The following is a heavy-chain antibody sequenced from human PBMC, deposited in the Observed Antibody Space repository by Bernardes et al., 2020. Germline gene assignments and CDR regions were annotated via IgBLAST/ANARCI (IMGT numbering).Heavy chain of an antibody. Sequence: GESLKISCKGSGYSFTSYWIGWVRQMPGKGLEWMGIIYPGDSDTRYSPSFQGQVTISADKSISTAYLQLSRLKALDTDMYYCAGLRGGNWFDPWGQGTLVTVSS. CDR3: AGLRGGNWFDP. J-gene: IGHJ5*02. CDR2: IYPGDSDT. V-gene: IGHV5-51*01. CDR1: GYSFTSYW. D-gene: IGHD3-16*01.